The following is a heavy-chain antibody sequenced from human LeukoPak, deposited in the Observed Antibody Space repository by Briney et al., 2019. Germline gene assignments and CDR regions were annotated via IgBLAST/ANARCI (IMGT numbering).Heavy chain of an antibody. Sequence: GGSLRLSCAASGFTFSSYGMHWVRQAPGKGLEWVAFIRYDGSNKYYADSVKGRFTISRDNSKNTLYLQMNSLRAEDTAVYCCAKGEPDYGDYNLLLHWGQGTLVTVSS. CDR3: AKGEPDYGDYNLLLH. D-gene: IGHD4-17*01. CDR1: GFTFSSYG. J-gene: IGHJ4*02. CDR2: IRYDGSNK. V-gene: IGHV3-30*02.